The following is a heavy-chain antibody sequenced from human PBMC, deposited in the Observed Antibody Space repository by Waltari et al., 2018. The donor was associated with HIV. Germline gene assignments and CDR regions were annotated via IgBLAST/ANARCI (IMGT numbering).Heavy chain of an antibody. D-gene: IGHD3-22*01. CDR2: IWYDGENK. CDR3: ARGGYYYDISGYYHY. J-gene: IGHJ4*02. CDR1: GFTFSNFA. Sequence: QVQLVESGGGVVQPGRSLRLPCAASGFTFSNFAMPWVRQAPAKGLEWVAVIWYDGENKYYADSVKGRFTISRDNSKNTLYLQMNSLRVEDTAVYYCARGGYYYDISGYYHYWGQGTLVTVSS. V-gene: IGHV3-33*01.